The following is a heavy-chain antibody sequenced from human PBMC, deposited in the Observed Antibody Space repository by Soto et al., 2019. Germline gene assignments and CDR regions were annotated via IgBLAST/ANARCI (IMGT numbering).Heavy chain of an antibody. CDR2: ISYDGSEK. Sequence: PGGSLRLSCAASGFTFNTYGMHWVRQAPGKGLEWVAVISYDGSEKYYVDSVKGRFTTSKDNSKNTLYLQMNSLRAEDTAVYYCAKDRVSEHNNGWPQGSWGQGTQVTVSS. D-gene: IGHD6-19*01. V-gene: IGHV3-30*18. J-gene: IGHJ4*02. CDR3: AKDRVSEHNNGWPQGS. CDR1: GFTFNTYG.